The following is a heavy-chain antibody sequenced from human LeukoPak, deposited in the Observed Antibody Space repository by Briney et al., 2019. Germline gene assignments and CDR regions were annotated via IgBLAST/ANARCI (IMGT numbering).Heavy chain of an antibody. J-gene: IGHJ4*02. V-gene: IGHV3-23*01. CDR2: ISGSGGST. D-gene: IGHD6-19*01. CDR3: AKGTPSTGWYSYFDY. Sequence: HPGGSLRLSCAASGFTFSSYAMSWVRQAPGKGLEWVSTISGSGGSTYYADSVKGRFTISRDNSKNTLYLQMNSLRAEDTAVYYCAKGTPSTGWYSYFDYWGQGTLVTVSS. CDR1: GFTFSSYA.